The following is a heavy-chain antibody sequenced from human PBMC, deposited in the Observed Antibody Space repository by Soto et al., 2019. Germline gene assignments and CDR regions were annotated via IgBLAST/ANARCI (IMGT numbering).Heavy chain of an antibody. J-gene: IGHJ6*02. V-gene: IGHV4-30-2*01. CDR3: ATLPRLDGMDV. CDR2: IFHTGST. Sequence: SETLSLTCAVSGGSISSGGYSWSWIRQPPGKGLEWIGYIFHTGSTYYNPSLKSRVTLSVDTSKNQFSLKLSSVTAADTAVYFCATLPRLDGMDVWGQGTTVTVSS. D-gene: IGHD6-25*01. CDR1: GGSISSGGYS.